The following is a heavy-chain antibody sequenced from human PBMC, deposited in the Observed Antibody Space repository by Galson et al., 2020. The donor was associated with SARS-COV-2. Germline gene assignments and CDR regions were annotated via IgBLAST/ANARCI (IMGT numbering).Heavy chain of an antibody. J-gene: IGHJ4*02. Sequence: SETLSLTCTVSGGSISSYYWYWIRQPPGKGLEWIGYIYSSGSTNYNPSLKSRVTISVDTSKKQFSLKLTSVTAADTAVYYCARSPVEMATIIDYWAQGTLVTVSS. D-gene: IGHD5-12*01. V-gene: IGHV4-59*01. CDR3: ARSPVEMATIIDY. CDR1: GGSISSYY. CDR2: IYSSGST.